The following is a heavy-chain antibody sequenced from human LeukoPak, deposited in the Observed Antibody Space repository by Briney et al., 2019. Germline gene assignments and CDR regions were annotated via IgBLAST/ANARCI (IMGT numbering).Heavy chain of an antibody. CDR2: INHSRNT. V-gene: IGHV4-34*01. CDR1: GGSFSGYY. J-gene: IGHJ4*02. D-gene: IGHD3-3*01. CDR3: ARARRDSGYYNVDY. Sequence: PSETLSLTCAVYGGSFSGYYWSWIRQPPGKGLEWIGEINHSRNTNYNPSLKSRVTISVDTSKNQFPLKVSSVTAADTAVYYCARARRDSGYYNVDYWGQGALVTVSS.